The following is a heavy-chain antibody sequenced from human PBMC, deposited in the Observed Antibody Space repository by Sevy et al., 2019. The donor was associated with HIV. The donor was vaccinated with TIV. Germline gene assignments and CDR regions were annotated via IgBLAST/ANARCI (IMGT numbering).Heavy chain of an antibody. CDR3: AGENAWGRGYS. J-gene: IGHJ4*02. Sequence: SETLSLTCTVSGGSITSLYWNWIRQPPGKGLEWIANIYYNGHINYNPSLKSRVTLSPKTSKNQFSLRLSSVPAADAAKYCGAGENAWGRGYSWGQGTLVTVSS. V-gene: IGHV4-59*08. CDR2: IYYNGHI. D-gene: IGHD1-26*01. CDR1: GGSITSLY.